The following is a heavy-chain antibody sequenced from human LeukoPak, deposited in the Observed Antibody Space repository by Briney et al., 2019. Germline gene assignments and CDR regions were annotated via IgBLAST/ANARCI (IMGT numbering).Heavy chain of an antibody. D-gene: IGHD3-22*01. CDR2: INSGGGGT. CDR1: GFTFSSYW. V-gene: IGHV3-74*01. Sequence: PGGSLRLSCAASGFTFSSYWMHWVRQAPGKGLVWVSRINSGGGGTSYADSVKGRFTISRDNAKNTLYLQMNSLRAEDTAVYYCAKAYYDGSGYPYYFDYWGQGTLVTVSS. CDR3: AKAYYDGSGYPYYFDY. J-gene: IGHJ4*02.